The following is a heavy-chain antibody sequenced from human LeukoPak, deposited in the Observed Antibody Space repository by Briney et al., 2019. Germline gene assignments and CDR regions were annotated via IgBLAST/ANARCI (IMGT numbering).Heavy chain of an antibody. CDR1: GVSFNNYY. Sequence: ASVTLSLTCAVSGVSFNNYYWSWVRQTPGKGLEWIGEINHSGYTNDSPTLKSRVTLSIDTSRKQFSLNLRSVTVADTGIYYCTRMTTAHDYWGQGTLVTASP. D-gene: IGHD4-17*01. CDR2: INHSGYT. V-gene: IGHV4-34*01. CDR3: TRMTTAHDY. J-gene: IGHJ4*02.